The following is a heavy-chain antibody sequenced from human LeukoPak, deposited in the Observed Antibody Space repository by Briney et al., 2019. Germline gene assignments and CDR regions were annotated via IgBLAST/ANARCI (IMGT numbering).Heavy chain of an antibody. CDR1: GYTFTSYG. D-gene: IGHD3-3*01. CDR2: ISAYNGNT. J-gene: IGHJ4*02. CDR3: ARDWGEGLLEYYFDY. V-gene: IGHV1-18*01. Sequence: ASVKLSCKASGYTFTSYGISWVRQAPGQGLEWMGWISAYNGNTNYAQKLQGRVTMTRDMSTSTVYMELSSLRSEDTAVYYCARDWGEGLLEYYFDYWGQGTLVTVSS.